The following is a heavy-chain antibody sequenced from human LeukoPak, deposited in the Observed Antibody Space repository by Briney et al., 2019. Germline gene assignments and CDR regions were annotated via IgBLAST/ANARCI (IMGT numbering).Heavy chain of an antibody. J-gene: IGHJ4*02. CDR2: IYYSGST. CDR3: ARTSMGATYY. Sequence: SETLSLTCTVSGGSISSFHWSWIRQPPGKGLEWIGYIYYSGSTNYNSSLKSRVTISVDTSKNQFSLKLSSVAAADTAVYYCARTSMGATYYWGQGTLVTVSS. V-gene: IGHV4-59*08. CDR1: GGSISSFH. D-gene: IGHD1-26*01.